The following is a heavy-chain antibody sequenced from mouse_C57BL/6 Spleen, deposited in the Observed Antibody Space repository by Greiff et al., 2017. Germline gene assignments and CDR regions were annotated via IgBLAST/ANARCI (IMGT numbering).Heavy chain of an antibody. CDR3: ARSDCSGSGFDD. J-gene: IGHJ2*01. CDR2: IDPNSGGT. CDR1: GYTFTSYW. D-gene: IGHD1-1*01. Sequence: VQLQQPGAELVKPGASVKLSCKASGYTFTSYWMHWVKQRPGRGLEWIGRIDPNSGGTNYNEKFKSKATLTVDKPSSTASMQRSSLTSEDSAVYCCARSDCSGSGFDDWGQGTTVTVSS. V-gene: IGHV1-72*01.